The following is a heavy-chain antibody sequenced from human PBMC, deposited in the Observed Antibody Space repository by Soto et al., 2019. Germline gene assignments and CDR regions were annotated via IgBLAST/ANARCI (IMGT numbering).Heavy chain of an antibody. D-gene: IGHD6-6*01. CDR3: ARDRRIAARGRVAFDI. J-gene: IGHJ3*02. CDR1: SGSISSSNW. CDR2: IYHSGST. V-gene: IGHV4-4*02. Sequence: SETLSLTCAVSSGSISSSNWWSWVRQPPGKGLEWIGEIYHSGSTNYNPSLKSRVTISVDKSKNQFSLKLSSVTAADTAVYYCARDRRIAARGRVAFDIWGQGTMVTVSS.